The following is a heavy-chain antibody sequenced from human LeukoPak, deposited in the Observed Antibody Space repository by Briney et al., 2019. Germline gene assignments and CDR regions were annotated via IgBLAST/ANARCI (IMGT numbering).Heavy chain of an antibody. V-gene: IGHV3-30*02. CDR1: GFTFSSYG. CDR2: IRYDGSNK. D-gene: IGHD6-19*01. J-gene: IGHJ4*02. Sequence: GGSLRLSCAASGFTFSSYGMHWVRQAPGKGLEWVAFIRYDGSNKYYADSVKGRFTISRDNSKNTLYLQMNSLRAEDTAVYYCAKDAGYRSGHAQNYWGQGTLVTVSS. CDR3: AKDAGYRSGHAQNY.